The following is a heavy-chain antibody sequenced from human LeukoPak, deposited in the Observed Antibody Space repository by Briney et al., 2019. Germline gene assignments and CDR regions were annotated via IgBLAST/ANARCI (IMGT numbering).Heavy chain of an antibody. J-gene: IGHJ3*02. CDR3: ARAGGSSTSPYDAFDI. V-gene: IGHV3-21*01. D-gene: IGHD2-2*01. Sequence: SMKGRFTISRDNAKNSLYLQMNSLRAEDTAVYYCARAGGSSTSPYDAFDIWGQGTMVTVSS.